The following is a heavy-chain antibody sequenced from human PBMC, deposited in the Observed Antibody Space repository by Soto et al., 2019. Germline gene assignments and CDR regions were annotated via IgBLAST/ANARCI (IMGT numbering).Heavy chain of an antibody. CDR3: ARGVSAGGDY. CDR1: GYSFPSLD. V-gene: IGHV1-8*01. J-gene: IGHJ4*02. D-gene: IGHD1-26*01. CDR2: MQPSTGRT. Sequence: QVQLVQSGAEVREPGASVKVSCKASGYSFPSLDINWVRQTAGQGLEWMGWMQPSTGRTGYAQKLQGRVTMTRDTSIHTAYMELTTLTSDDTAFYYCARGVSAGGDYWGQGTLVTVSS.